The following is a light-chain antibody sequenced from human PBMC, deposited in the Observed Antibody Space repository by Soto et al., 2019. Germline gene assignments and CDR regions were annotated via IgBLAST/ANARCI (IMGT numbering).Light chain of an antibody. CDR1: QAINNY. Sequence: DIRMTQSPSSLSASVRDRVTITCRASQAINNYLAWFQQKPGKAPKSLIFAASSLQSGVPSQFSGSGSGTDFTLTIRSLQPEDFAPSYCQQYNRYPLYTFGQGTKLEIK. J-gene: IGKJ2*01. V-gene: IGKV1-16*02. CDR3: QQYNRYPLYT. CDR2: AAS.